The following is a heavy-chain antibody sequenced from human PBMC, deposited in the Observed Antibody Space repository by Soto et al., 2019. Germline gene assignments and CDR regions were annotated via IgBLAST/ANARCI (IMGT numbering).Heavy chain of an antibody. D-gene: IGHD6-6*01. J-gene: IGHJ3*02. CDR1: GFSLSTSGVG. Sequence: FGPTLVNPTQTLTLTCTFSGFSLSTSGVGVGWIRQPPGKALEWLVLIYWDDDKSYSPSLKSRLTITKDTSKNQVVLTMTNMDPLDTPTYFPSHRSAQIPSSAFDIYRQGTMVAVSS. CDR2: IYWDDDK. V-gene: IGHV2-5*02. CDR3: SHRSAQIPSSAFDI.